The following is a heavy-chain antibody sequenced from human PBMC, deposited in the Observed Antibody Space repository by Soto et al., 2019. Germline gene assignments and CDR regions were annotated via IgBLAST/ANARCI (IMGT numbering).Heavy chain of an antibody. V-gene: IGHV3-64*01. D-gene: IGHD6-25*01. CDR1: GFTFSSYG. J-gene: IGHJ4*02. CDR2: ISSNGGST. Sequence: PGGSLRLSCAASGFTFSSYGMHWVRQAPGKGLEYVSAISSNGGSTYYANSVKGRFTISRDNSKNTLYLQMGSLRAEDMAVYYCARWAGIAAASDYWGQGTLVTVSS. CDR3: ARWAGIAAASDY.